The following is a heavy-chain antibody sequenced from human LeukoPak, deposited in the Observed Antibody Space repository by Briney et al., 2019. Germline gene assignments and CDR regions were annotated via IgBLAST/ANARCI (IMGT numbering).Heavy chain of an antibody. CDR1: GYTFSDYY. J-gene: IGHJ6*03. CDR2: INPNSGGT. V-gene: IGHV1-2*02. D-gene: IGHD3-3*01. Sequence: GASVKVSCKASGYTFSDYYLHWVRQAPGQGLEWMGWINPNSGGTNYPQKFQGRVTMTRDTSISTAYMELSRLRSDDTAVYYCARDTARITIFGVAKYMDVWGKGTTVTVSS. CDR3: ARDTARITIFGVAKYMDV.